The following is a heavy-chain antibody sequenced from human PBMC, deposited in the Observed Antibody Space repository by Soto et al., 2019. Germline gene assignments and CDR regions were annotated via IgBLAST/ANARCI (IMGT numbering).Heavy chain of an antibody. CDR1: GYTFTSYG. Sequence: ASVKVSCKASGYTFTSYGISWVRQAPGQGLEWMGWISAYNGNTNYAQKLQGRVTMTTGTSTSTAYMELRSLRSDDTAVYYCARDQEYYYDSSGYFDPWGQGTLVTVS. D-gene: IGHD3-22*01. J-gene: IGHJ5*02. CDR3: ARDQEYYYDSSGYFDP. CDR2: ISAYNGNT. V-gene: IGHV1-18*01.